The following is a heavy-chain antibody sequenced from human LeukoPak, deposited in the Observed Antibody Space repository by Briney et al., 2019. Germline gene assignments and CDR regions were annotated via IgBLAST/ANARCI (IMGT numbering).Heavy chain of an antibody. Sequence: ASVKVSCTVSGYTLTELSMHWVRQAPGKGLEWMGGFDPEDGETIYAQKFQGRVTMTEDTSTDTAYMELSSLRSEDTAVYYCATRPGGSGHQGGWFDPWGQGTLVTVSS. J-gene: IGHJ5*02. CDR3: ATRPGGSGHQGGWFDP. V-gene: IGHV1-24*01. CDR2: FDPEDGET. D-gene: IGHD2-15*01. CDR1: GYTLTELS.